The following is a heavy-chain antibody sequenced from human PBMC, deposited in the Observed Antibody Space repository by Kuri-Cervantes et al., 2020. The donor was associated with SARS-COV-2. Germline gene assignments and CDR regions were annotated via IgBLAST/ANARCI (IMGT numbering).Heavy chain of an antibody. CDR2: IRYDGSNK. CDR3: ARDRRVGASRPTHFDY. J-gene: IGHJ4*02. D-gene: IGHD1-26*01. V-gene: IGHV3-30*02. Sequence: GGSLRLSCAASGFTFSSYGMHWVRQAPGKGLEWVAFIRYDGSNKYYADSVKGRFTISRDNSKNTLYLQMNSLRTEDTAVYYCARDRRVGASRPTHFDYWGQGSLVTVSS. CDR1: GFTFSSYG.